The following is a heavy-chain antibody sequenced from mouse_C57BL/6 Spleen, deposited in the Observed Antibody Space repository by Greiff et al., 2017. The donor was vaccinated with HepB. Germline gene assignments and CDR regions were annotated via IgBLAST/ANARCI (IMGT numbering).Heavy chain of an antibody. CDR1: GYTFTDYY. V-gene: IGHV1-26*01. D-gene: IGHD2-1*01. CDR3: ARSRNYGLGDYYAMDY. CDR2: INPNNGGT. J-gene: IGHJ4*01. Sequence: EVQLQQSGPELVKPGASVKISCKASGYTFTDYYMNWVKQSHGKSLEWIGDINPNNGGTSYNQKFKGKATLTVDKSSSTAYMELRSLTSEDSAVYYCARSRNYGLGDYYAMDYWGKGTSVTVSS.